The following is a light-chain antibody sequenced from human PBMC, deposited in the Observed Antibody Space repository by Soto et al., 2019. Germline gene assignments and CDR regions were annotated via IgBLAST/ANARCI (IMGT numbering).Light chain of an antibody. CDR2: GAS. CDR1: QSVNSN. CDR3: QQYSNWPWT. Sequence: EVVMTQSPATLSVSPGERATLSCRASQSVNSNLAWYQQNPGQAPRLLIYGASTRATDLPARFRGSRSGTEFSLTISSLQSEDFAIYYCQQYSNWPWTFGQGTKVDIK. J-gene: IGKJ1*01. V-gene: IGKV3-15*01.